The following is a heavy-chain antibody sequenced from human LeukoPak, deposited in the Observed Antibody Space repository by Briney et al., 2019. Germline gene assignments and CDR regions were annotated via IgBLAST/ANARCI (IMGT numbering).Heavy chain of an antibody. CDR2: IRSSSTTI. CDR3: ARPLLYYYGSETYFWFDP. CDR1: GVIFSRNV. D-gene: IGHD3-10*01. Sequence: GGCLRLSCAASGVIFSRNVMNWVRQAPGKGLEWVSYIRSSSTTIYYADSVKGRFTISRDNAKNSLSLQMNSLRAEDTAVYYCARPLLYYYGSETYFWFDPWGQGTLVTVSS. V-gene: IGHV3-48*01. J-gene: IGHJ5*02.